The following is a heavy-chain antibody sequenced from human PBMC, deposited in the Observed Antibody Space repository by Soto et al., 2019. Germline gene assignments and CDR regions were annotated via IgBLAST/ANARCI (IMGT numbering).Heavy chain of an antibody. CDR3: AREGLNYDFWSGYYTWGAFDI. D-gene: IGHD3-3*01. Sequence: EVQLLESGGGLVQPGGSLRLSCAASGFTFSSYCMHWVRQAPGKGLVWVSRINSDGSSTSYADSVKGRFTISRDNANNTLYRQMNSLRAYDTAVYYCAREGLNYDFWSGYYTWGAFDIWGQGKMVTVA. CDR1: GFTFSSYC. J-gene: IGHJ3*02. CDR2: INSDGSST. V-gene: IGHV3-74*01.